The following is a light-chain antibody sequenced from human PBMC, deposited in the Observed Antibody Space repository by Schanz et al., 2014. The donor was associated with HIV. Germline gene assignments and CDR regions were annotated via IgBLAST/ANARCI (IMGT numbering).Light chain of an antibody. J-gene: IGLJ2*01. Sequence: QSVLTQPPSASGTPGQRVTISCSGSSSNIGSNTVNWYQQLPGTAPKLLIYSNNQRPSGVPDRFSGSKSGTSASLAIVGLQTGDEADYYCATWDRTLSAVVFGGGTKLTVL. CDR1: SSNIGSNT. CDR2: SNN. V-gene: IGLV1-44*01. CDR3: ATWDRTLSAVV.